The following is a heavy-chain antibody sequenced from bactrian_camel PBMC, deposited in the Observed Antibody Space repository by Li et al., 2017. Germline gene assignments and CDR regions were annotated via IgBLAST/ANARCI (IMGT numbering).Heavy chain of an antibody. CDR1: GYRVGTAG. CDR2: LDLNGRT. Sequence: QVQLVESGGGLVQAGGSLKLSCVVSGYRVGTAGMGWFRQAPGKEREGVAVLDLNGRTNYTDSVQGRFTISKDNVKNTLYLQMNNLKPEDTGLYYCADLSGSSWEIWGQGTQVTVS. V-gene: IGHV3S55*01. CDR3: ADLSGSSWEI. J-gene: IGHJ4*01. D-gene: IGHD6*01.